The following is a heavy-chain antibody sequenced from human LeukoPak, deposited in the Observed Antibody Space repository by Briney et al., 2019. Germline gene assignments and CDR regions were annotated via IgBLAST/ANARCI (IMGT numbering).Heavy chain of an antibody. D-gene: IGHD3-22*01. V-gene: IGHV3-21*04. CDR1: GFTFSTYN. CDR3: ARDQNGGLSEAMIVVGAFDY. CDR2: ITSSSSYI. J-gene: IGHJ4*02. Sequence: GGSLRLSCAASGFTFSTYNMNWVRQAPGKGLEWVSSITSSSSYIYYADSVKGRFTISRDNAKNSLYLQMSSLRSEDTAVYYCARDQNGGLSEAMIVVGAFDYWGQGTLVTVSS.